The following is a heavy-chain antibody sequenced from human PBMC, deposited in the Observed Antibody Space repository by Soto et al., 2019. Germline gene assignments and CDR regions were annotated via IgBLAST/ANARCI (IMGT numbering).Heavy chain of an antibody. CDR2: ISKDGSNK. CDR1: GFTFSSYG. V-gene: IGHV3-30*18. J-gene: IGHJ4*02. Sequence: QVQLVESGGGVVQPGRSLRLSCAASGFTFSSYGMHWVRQAPGKGPEWVTVISKDGSNKYYVDSVKGRFTISRDNSKNTLNLQMNSLRAEDAAVYYCAKDIGIGGSYYVVDYWGQGTLVTVSS. D-gene: IGHD1-26*01. CDR3: AKDIGIGGSYYVVDY.